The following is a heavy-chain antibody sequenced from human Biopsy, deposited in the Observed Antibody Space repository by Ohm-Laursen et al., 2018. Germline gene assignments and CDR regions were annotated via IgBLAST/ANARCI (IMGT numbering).Heavy chain of an antibody. D-gene: IGHD6-19*01. Sequence: VTLSLTSIVSAGSISSDYWSRIRQTTGKGLVWIGYIYYSGSTNYNPSLKSRVTISVDTSKNQFSLRLNSVTAADTAVYYCARATNSSGWPYYYFYGMDVWGQGTTVTVSS. CDR1: AGSISSDY. V-gene: IGHV4-59*01. CDR3: ARATNSSGWPYYYFYGMDV. CDR2: IYYSGST. J-gene: IGHJ6*02.